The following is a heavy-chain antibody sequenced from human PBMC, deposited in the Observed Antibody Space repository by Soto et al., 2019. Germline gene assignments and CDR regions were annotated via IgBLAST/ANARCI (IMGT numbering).Heavy chain of an antibody. J-gene: IGHJ4*02. CDR3: ARDSVGSGYD. CDR2: IYYSGST. V-gene: IGHV4-59*01. Sequence: QVQLQESGPGLVKPSETLSLTCTVSGGSISSYYWSWIRQPPGKRLEWIGYIYYSGSTNYNPSLKSRVPISADTSKNQFSLDLRSVAAADTAVYYCARDSVGSGYDWGQGTLVTVSS. CDR1: GGSISSYY. D-gene: IGHD5-12*01.